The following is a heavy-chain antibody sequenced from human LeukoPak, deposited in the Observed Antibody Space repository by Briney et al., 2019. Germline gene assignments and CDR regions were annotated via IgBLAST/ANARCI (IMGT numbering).Heavy chain of an antibody. J-gene: IGHJ5*02. V-gene: IGHV4-34*01. CDR2: INNSGTT. Sequence: PSETLSLTCAVYGGSFGGYYWSWIRQPPGKGLEWIGEINNSGTTNYNPSLKSRVTISLDTSRKQFSLKLTSVTAADTAVYYCARDPDLWGQGTLVTVSS. CDR1: GGSFGGYY. CDR3: ARDPDL.